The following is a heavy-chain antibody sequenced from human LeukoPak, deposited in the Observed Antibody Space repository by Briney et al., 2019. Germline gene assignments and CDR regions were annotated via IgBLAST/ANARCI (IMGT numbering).Heavy chain of an antibody. V-gene: IGHV4-59*01. J-gene: IGHJ2*01. CDR2: IYYTGST. Sequence: SETLSLTCTVSGGSISRDYWSWIRQPPGKGLEWIGYIYYTGSTNYNPSLKSRVTISVDTSKNQFSLKLSSVTAADTAVYYCARDPGYCSGGSCYDWYFDLWGRGTLVTVSS. D-gene: IGHD2-15*01. CDR3: ARDPGYCSGGSCYDWYFDL. CDR1: GGSISRDY.